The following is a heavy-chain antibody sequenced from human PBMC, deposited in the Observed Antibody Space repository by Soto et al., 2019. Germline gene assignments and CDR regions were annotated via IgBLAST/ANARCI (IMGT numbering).Heavy chain of an antibody. CDR3: ANPSRDSSSWYYFDY. CDR1: VFSFSNCW. CDR2: ISGSGGST. Sequence: GGSLRLSCAASVFSFSNCWMHWVRQAPGKGLEWVSAISGSGGSTYYADSVKGRFTISRDNSKNTLYLQMNSLRAEDTAVYYCANPSRDSSSWYYFDYWGQGTLVTVSS. D-gene: IGHD6-13*01. V-gene: IGHV3-23*01. J-gene: IGHJ4*02.